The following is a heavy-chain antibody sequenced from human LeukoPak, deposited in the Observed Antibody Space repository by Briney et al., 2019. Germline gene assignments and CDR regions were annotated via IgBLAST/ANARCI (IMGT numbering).Heavy chain of an antibody. J-gene: IGHJ4*02. Sequence: GGSLRLSCAASGFTFSTYAMNWVRQAPGKGLEWVSSFGTRSTSIYYAHSVTGRFIISRDNAKNTLYLQMNSLRAEDTAVYYCARDASGVRGNDYFDYWGQGTLVTVSS. D-gene: IGHD3-10*01. CDR2: FGTRSTSI. CDR3: ARDASGVRGNDYFDY. V-gene: IGHV3-21*01. CDR1: GFTFSTYA.